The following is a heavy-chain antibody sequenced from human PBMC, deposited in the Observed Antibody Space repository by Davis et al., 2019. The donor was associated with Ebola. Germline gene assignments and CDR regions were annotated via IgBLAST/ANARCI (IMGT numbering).Heavy chain of an antibody. CDR1: GFTFSSYE. CDR2: ISSSGSTI. CDR3: ASAVRTSSWAYYYYYGMDV. J-gene: IGHJ6*02. D-gene: IGHD6-13*01. V-gene: IGHV3-48*03. Sequence: GGSLRLSCAASGFTFSSYEMNWVRQAPGKGLEWVSYISSSGSTIYYADSVKGRFTISRDNSKNTLYLQMNSLRAEDTAVYYCASAVRTSSWAYYYYYGMDVWGQGTTVTVSS.